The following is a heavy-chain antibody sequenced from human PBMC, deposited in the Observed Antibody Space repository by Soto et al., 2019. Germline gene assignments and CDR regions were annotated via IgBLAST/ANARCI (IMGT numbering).Heavy chain of an antibody. CDR3: ARSDSGYDSWFDP. CDR2: INHSGST. Sequence: SETLSLTCAVYGGSFSGYYWSWIRQPPGKGLEWIGEINHSGSTNYNPSLKSRVTISVDTSKNQFSLKLSSVTAADTAVYYCARSDSGYDSWFDPWGQGTLVTVSS. D-gene: IGHD5-12*01. J-gene: IGHJ5*02. CDR1: GGSFSGYY. V-gene: IGHV4-34*01.